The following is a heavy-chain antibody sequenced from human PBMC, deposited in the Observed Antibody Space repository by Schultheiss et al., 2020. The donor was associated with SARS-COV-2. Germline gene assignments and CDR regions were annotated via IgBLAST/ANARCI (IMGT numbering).Heavy chain of an antibody. Sequence: SETLSLTCTVSGGSISSYYWSWIRQPPGKGLEWIGYIYYSGSTNYNPSLKSRVTISVDTSKNKLSLRLTSVTAADSAVYFCARESGIAAAGHLDYWGQGSLVTVSS. CDR1: GGSISSYY. D-gene: IGHD6-13*01. J-gene: IGHJ4*02. V-gene: IGHV4-59*01. CDR3: ARESGIAAAGHLDY. CDR2: IYYSGST.